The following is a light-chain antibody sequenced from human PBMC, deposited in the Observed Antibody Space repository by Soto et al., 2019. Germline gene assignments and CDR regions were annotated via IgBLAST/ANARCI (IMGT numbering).Light chain of an antibody. CDR1: SSNIGSNY. J-gene: IGLJ1*01. Sequence: QSVLTQPPSASGTPGQRVTISCSGSSSNIGSNYVYWYQQFPGTAPKLLIYRNNQWPSGVPDRFSGSKSGTSASLAISGLRSEYEADYYCATWDDSLSGYVFGTGTKLTV. CDR3: ATWDDSLSGYV. V-gene: IGLV1-47*01. CDR2: RNN.